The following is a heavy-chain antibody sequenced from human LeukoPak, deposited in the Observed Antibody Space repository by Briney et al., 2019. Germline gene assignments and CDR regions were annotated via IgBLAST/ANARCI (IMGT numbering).Heavy chain of an antibody. Sequence: GASVKVSCKASGGTFSSYAISWVRQAPGQGLEWMGRIIPILGIANYAQKFQGRVTITADKSTSTAYMELSSLRSEDTAVYYCAHGSGSLLPNDYWGQGTLVTVSS. J-gene: IGHJ4*02. V-gene: IGHV1-69*04. CDR3: AHGSGSLLPNDY. CDR2: IIPILGIA. D-gene: IGHD3-10*01. CDR1: GGTFSSYA.